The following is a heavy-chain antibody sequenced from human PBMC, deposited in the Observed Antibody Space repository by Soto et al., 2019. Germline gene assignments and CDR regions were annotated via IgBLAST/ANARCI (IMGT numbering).Heavy chain of an antibody. CDR1: GGSISSSSYY. Sequence: SETLSLTCTVSGGSISSSSYYWGWIRQPPGKGLEWIGSIYYSGSTYYNPSLKSRVTISVDTSKNQFSLKLSSVTAADTAVYYCASPQWLTPHGGYYFDYWGQGTLVTVSS. CDR2: IYYSGST. D-gene: IGHD6-19*01. J-gene: IGHJ4*02. CDR3: ASPQWLTPHGGYYFDY. V-gene: IGHV4-39*01.